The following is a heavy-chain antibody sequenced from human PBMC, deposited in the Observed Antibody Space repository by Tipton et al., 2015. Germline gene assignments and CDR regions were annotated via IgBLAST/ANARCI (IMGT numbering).Heavy chain of an antibody. V-gene: IGHV4-39*01. J-gene: IGHJ4*02. D-gene: IGHD1-1*01. Sequence: TLSLTCTVSGDSISSSDYYWVWLRQPPGMGLECIGTIYYSGSTYYNPSLKSRVTISVDTSKNQFSLRLNPVTAADTAVYYCARHGAGTTIIDYWGQGSLVTVSS. CDR3: ARHGAGTTIIDY. CDR1: GDSISSSDYY. CDR2: IYYSGST.